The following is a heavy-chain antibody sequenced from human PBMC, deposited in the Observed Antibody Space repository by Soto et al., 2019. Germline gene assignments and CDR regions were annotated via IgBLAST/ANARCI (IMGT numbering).Heavy chain of an antibody. CDR3: ATAGIXYDILTGYYLGGYYFDY. J-gene: IGHJ4*02. CDR1: GGSFSCYY. CDR2: INHSGST. Sequence: PSETLSLTCAVYGGSFSCYYWSWIRQPPGKGLEWIGEINHSGSTNYNPSLKSRVTISVDTSKNQFSLKLSSVTAADTAVYYCATAGIXYDILTGYYLGGYYFDYWGQGTLVTVSS. V-gene: IGHV4-34*01. D-gene: IGHD3-9*01.